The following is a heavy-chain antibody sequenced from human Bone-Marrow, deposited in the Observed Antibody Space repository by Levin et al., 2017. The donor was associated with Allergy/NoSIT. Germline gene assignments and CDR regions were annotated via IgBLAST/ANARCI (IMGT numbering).Heavy chain of an antibody. CDR3: VRDVYSYSHN. J-gene: IGHJ4*02. Sequence: ETLSLTCAASGFTLSSYAMNWVRQAPGKGLEWVSTITSSRGRSTTYYADSVKGRFTISRDDSKSTLYLQMNSLRAEDTAVYYCVRDVYSYSHNWGQGDLVTVSS. CDR2: ITSSRGRSTT. CDR1: GFTLSSYA. D-gene: IGHD3-10*01. V-gene: IGHV3-23*01.